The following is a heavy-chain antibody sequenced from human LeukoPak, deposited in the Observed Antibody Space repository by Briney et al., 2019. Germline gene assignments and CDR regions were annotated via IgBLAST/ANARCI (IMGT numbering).Heavy chain of an antibody. V-gene: IGHV4-39*01. CDR3: AGQRAWFGEWAFDY. CDR2: INRGGHT. Sequence: SETLSLTCSMSSGSITAIDNHYWGWIRQPPGKGLEWIGSINRGGHTYYNPPLESRFTISVDTSKNQFALMVTSVTAADTAVYYCAGQRAWFGEWAFDYWGPGTLVTFSS. D-gene: IGHD3-10*01. J-gene: IGHJ4*02. CDR1: SGSITAIDNHY.